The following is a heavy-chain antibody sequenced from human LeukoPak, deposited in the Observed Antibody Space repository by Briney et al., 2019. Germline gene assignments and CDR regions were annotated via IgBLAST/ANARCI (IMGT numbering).Heavy chain of an antibody. CDR2: INTNTGNP. CDR1: GYTFTSYA. Sequence: GASVKVSCKTSGYTFTSYAMNWVRQAPGQGLEWVGWINTNTGNPMYAQGFTGRFVFSLDTSVSTAYLQISSLKAEDTAVYYCARGGGGGYSYVTSDDEFDYWGQGTLVTVSS. CDR3: ARGGGGGYSYVTSDDEFDY. J-gene: IGHJ4*02. D-gene: IGHD5-18*01. V-gene: IGHV7-4-1*02.